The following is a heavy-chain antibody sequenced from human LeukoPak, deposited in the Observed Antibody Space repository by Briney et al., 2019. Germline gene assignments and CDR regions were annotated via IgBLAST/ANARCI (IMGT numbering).Heavy chain of an antibody. CDR1: GFTFSYHW. D-gene: IGHD5-12*01. CDR2: IKNDGAVK. V-gene: IGHV3-7*01. J-gene: IGHJ4*02. Sequence: GGSLRLSCAASGFTFSYHWMTWVRQAPVKVLEWVANIKNDGAVKNYVDSVKGRFTISRDNAKNSLYLQMNSLRAEDTAVYYCAKDSYSQGDFWGQGVLVTVSS. CDR3: AKDSYSQGDF.